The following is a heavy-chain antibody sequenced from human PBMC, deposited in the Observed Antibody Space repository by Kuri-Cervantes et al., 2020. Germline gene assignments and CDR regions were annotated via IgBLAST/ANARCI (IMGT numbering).Heavy chain of an antibody. CDR2: INWNGGST. CDR1: GFTFSTYA. D-gene: IGHD2-21*02. J-gene: IGHJ4*02. V-gene: IGHV3-20*04. Sequence: GESLKISCAASGFTFSTYAMSWVRQAPGKGLEWVSGINWNGGSTGYADSVKGRFTVSRDNAKNSLFLQMNSLRAEDTAVYYCAREAFYCDDYWAREPWSPSPQ. CDR3: AREAFYCDDY.